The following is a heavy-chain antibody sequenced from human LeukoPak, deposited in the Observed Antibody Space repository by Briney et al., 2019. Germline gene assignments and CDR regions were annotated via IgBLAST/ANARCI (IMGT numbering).Heavy chain of an antibody. CDR1: GYTFTDYN. V-gene: IGHV1-46*01. J-gene: IGHJ4*02. CDR2: IKPSGGDT. Sequence: ASVKVSCKTSGYTFTDYNLHWVRQAPGQRLEWMGIIKPSGGDTSYAQTFQGRVFMTRDASTSTVYMELSSLKSDDTAVYYCARGDGYCSGVSCMIFDYWGQGTLVTVSS. D-gene: IGHD2-15*01. CDR3: ARGDGYCSGVSCMIFDY.